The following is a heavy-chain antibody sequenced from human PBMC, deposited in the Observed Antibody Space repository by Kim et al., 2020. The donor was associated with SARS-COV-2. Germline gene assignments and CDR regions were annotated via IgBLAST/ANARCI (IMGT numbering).Heavy chain of an antibody. V-gene: IGHV6-1*01. D-gene: IGHD6-13*01. CDR2: TYYSSRWYH. J-gene: IGHJ3*02. Sequence: SQTLSLTCVISGDSVFNDNVAWNWIRLSSSRGLEWLGRTYYSSRWYHDYAVSVRSRTTIDADTSKNQFSLQLKSVTPEDTAVYYCVRGRNSAFDIWDQGT. CDR1: GDSVFNDNVA. CDR3: VRGRNSAFDI.